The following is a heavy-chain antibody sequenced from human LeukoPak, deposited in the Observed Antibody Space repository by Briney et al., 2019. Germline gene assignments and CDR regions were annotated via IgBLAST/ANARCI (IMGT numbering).Heavy chain of an antibody. J-gene: IGHJ5*02. CDR1: GGSISSYY. D-gene: IGHD2-15*01. CDR3: ARDYCSGSSCYPDNGFDP. Sequence: SETLSLTCTVSGGSISSYYWSWLRQPPGKGLEWIGHIYYSGSTNYNPSLKSRVTISVDTSKNQFSLKLKSVTAADTAVYYCARDYCSGSSCYPDNGFDPWGQGTLVTVSS. V-gene: IGHV4-59*01. CDR2: IYYSGST.